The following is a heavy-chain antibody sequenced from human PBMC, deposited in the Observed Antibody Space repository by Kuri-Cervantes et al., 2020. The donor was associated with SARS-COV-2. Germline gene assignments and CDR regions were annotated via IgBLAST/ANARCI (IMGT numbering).Heavy chain of an antibody. Sequence: GGSLRLSCTASGFTFGDYAMSWVRQAPGKGLDCLAILYAAGTTFYAGSVKGRFTISRDNSKNTLYLQMNSLRAEDTAVYYCASSDSSGLPWGQGTRVT. D-gene: IGHD3-22*01. J-gene: IGHJ5*02. V-gene: IGHV3-66*02. CDR1: GFTFGDYA. CDR3: ASSDSSGLP. CDR2: LYAAGTT.